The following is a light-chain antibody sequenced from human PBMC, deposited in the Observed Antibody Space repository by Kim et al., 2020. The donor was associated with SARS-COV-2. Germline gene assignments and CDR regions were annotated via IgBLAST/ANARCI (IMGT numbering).Light chain of an antibody. CDR1: TGAVTSGHY. Sequence: PGGAVTLACGSSTGAVTSGHYSYWFQQKPGQAPKTLIYHTNNKLSWTPARFSGSLLGGKAALTLSGAQPEDEAEYYCLLSYGDSRVFGGGTQLTVL. J-gene: IGLJ2*01. CDR2: HTN. CDR3: LLSYGDSRV. V-gene: IGLV7-46*01.